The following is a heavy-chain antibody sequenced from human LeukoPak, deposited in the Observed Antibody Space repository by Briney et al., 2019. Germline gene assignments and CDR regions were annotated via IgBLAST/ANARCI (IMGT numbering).Heavy chain of an antibody. Sequence: GASVKVSCKASGGTFSSYAISRVRQAPGQGLEWMGRIIPILGIANYAQKFQGRVTITADKSTSTAYMELSSLRSEDTAVYYCARDGTAVYDSSGYYPDYWGQGTLVTVSS. J-gene: IGHJ4*02. CDR2: IIPILGIA. CDR3: ARDGTAVYDSSGYYPDY. CDR1: GGTFSSYA. D-gene: IGHD3-22*01. V-gene: IGHV1-69*04.